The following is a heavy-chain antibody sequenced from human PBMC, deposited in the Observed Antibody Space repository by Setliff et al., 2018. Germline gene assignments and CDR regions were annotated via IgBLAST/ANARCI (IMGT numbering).Heavy chain of an antibody. CDR2: MNPNSGNT. CDR1: GYTFISYD. V-gene: IGHV1-8*02. Sequence: GASVKVSCKASGYTFISYDINWVRQATGQGLEWMGWMNPNSGNTGYAQKFQGRVTMTSDTSTSTAYMELSSLRSEDTAVYYCAAIGLDTALITGVLFDFWGQGTLVTVSS. CDR3: AAIGLDTALITGVLFDF. J-gene: IGHJ4*02. D-gene: IGHD5-18*01.